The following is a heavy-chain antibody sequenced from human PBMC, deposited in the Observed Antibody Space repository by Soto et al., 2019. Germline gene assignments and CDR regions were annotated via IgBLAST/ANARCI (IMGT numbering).Heavy chain of an antibody. J-gene: IGHJ6*02. Sequence: SETRSLTCAVYGGSFSGFYWSWIRPPQGKGLEWIGDINHSGSTNYTPSLKSRVTISVDTFKNQCSLKLSSVTAADTAVYYCARWLSELSVFGDYYYGMDVWGQGTTVT. CDR1: GGSFSGFY. CDR2: INHSGST. D-gene: IGHD3-16*02. CDR3: ARWLSELSVFGDYYYGMDV. V-gene: IGHV4-34*01.